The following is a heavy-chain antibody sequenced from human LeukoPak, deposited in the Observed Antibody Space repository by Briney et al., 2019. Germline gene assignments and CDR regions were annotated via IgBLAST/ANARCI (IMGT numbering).Heavy chain of an antibody. V-gene: IGHV3-30*03. Sequence: GSLLLSCTASGFTFISHAMSWVRQAPGKGLEGVAVISYNGHYEYYGESVKGRFTISRDNSKNTVSLQMDNLRIEDTAVYYCVRGGSPPTSTWSLDEWGQGTLVSVSS. CDR3: VRGGSPPTSTWSLDE. CDR2: ISYNGHYE. CDR1: GFTFISHA. D-gene: IGHD1-26*01. J-gene: IGHJ4*02.